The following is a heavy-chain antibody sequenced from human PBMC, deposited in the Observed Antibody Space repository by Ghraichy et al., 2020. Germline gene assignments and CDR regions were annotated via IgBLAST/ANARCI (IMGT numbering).Heavy chain of an antibody. V-gene: IGHV4-34*01. J-gene: IGHJ6*02. D-gene: IGHD2-2*01. CDR2: INHSGST. CDR3: ARGRVRYSTSNYYYYYGMDV. CDR1: GGSFSGYY. Sequence: SETLSLTCAVYGGSFSGYYWSWIRQPPGKGLEWIGEINHSGSTNYNPSLKSRVTISVDTSKNQFSLKLSSVTAADTAVYYCARGRVRYSTSNYYYYYGMDVWGQGTTVTVSS.